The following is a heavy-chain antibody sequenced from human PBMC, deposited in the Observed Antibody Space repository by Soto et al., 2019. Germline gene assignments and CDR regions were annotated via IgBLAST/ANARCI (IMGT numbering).Heavy chain of an antibody. CDR2: IYYSGST. D-gene: IGHD3-10*01. J-gene: IGHJ3*02. CDR1: GGSISSGGYY. Sequence: SETLSLTCTVSGGSISSGGYYWSWIRQHPGKGLEWIGHIYYSGSTYYNPSLKSRVTISVDTSKNQFSLKLSSVTAADTAVYYCARVWGGAFDIWGQGTMVTVSS. V-gene: IGHV4-31*03. CDR3: ARVWGGAFDI.